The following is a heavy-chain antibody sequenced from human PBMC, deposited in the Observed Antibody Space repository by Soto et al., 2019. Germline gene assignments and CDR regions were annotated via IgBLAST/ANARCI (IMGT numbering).Heavy chain of an antibody. CDR3: ARVSGANYDFWSGYSGFAYYGMDV. D-gene: IGHD3-3*01. J-gene: IGHJ6*02. V-gene: IGHV4-34*01. CDR1: GGSFSGHY. CDR2: INHSGST. Sequence: QVQIQQWGAGLLKPSETLSLTCAVYGGSFSGHYWSWIRQPPGKGLEWMGEINHSGSTNYNPSLKSQVTISVDSFKKQFSLKLSSVTAADTAVYYCARVSGANYDFWSGYSGFAYYGMDVWGQGTTVTVSS.